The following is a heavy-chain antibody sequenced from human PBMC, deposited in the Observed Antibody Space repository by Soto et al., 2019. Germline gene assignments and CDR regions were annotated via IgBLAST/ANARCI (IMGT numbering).Heavy chain of an antibody. J-gene: IGHJ4*02. CDR3: ARRAIWGSYPYYFDY. V-gene: IGHV4-59*08. Sequence: PSETLSLTCTVSGGSISSYYWSWIRQPPGKGLEWIGYIYYSGSTNYNPSLKSRVTISVDTSENQFSLKLSSVTAADTAVYYCARRAIWGSYPYYFDYWGQGTLVTVSS. CDR1: GGSISSYY. CDR2: IYYSGST. D-gene: IGHD3-16*01.